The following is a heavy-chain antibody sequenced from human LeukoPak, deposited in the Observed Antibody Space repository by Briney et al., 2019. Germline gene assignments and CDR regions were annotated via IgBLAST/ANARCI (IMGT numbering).Heavy chain of an antibody. V-gene: IGHV5-51*07. J-gene: IGHJ4*02. CDR2: IYPGESDT. CDR3: ARTHSNYMIDY. D-gene: IGHD4-11*01. Sequence: GESLKISCKGSGYSFATYWIGWMHQMPGKGLEWMGIIYPGESDTKYSPSFQGQVTISADKSISTAYLQWGSLKASDTAMYYCARTHSNYMIDYWGQGTLVTVSS. CDR1: GYSFATYW.